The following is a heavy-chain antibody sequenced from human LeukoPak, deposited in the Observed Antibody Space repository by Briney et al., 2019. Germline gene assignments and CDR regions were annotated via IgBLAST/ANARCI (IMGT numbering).Heavy chain of an antibody. V-gene: IGHV3-30*02. J-gene: IGHJ3*02. D-gene: IGHD5-18*01. CDR2: IRYDGSNK. CDR3: AKDLRGYSYGSDAFDI. CDR1: GFTLSSYS. Sequence: PGGSLRLSCAASGFTLSSYSMNWVRQAPGKGLEWVAFIRYDGSNKYYADSVKGRFTISRDNSKNTLYLQMNSLRAEDTAVYYCAKDLRGYSYGSDAFDIWGQGTMVTVSS.